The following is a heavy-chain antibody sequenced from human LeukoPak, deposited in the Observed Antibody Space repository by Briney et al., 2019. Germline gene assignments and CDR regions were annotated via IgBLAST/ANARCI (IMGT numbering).Heavy chain of an antibody. CDR2: ISSSSSYI. CDR1: GFTFSSYS. J-gene: IGHJ4*02. CDR3: ARGDIVVVPAARY. D-gene: IGHD2-2*01. Sequence: GGSLRLSCAASGFTFSSYSMNWVRLAPGKGLEWVSSISSSSSYIYYADSVKGRFTISRDNAKNSLYLQMNSLRAEDTAVYYCARGDIVVVPAARYWGQGTLVTVSS. V-gene: IGHV3-21*01.